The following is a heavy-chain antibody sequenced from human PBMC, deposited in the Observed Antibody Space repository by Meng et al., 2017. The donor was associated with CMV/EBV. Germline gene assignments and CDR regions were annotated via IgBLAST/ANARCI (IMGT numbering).Heavy chain of an antibody. CDR1: SCSGYY. D-gene: IGHD2-2*01. CDR2: INHSGST. V-gene: IGHV4-34*01. Sequence: SCSGYYWSWIRQTPGKGLEWIGEINHSGSTNYNPSLKSRVTISVDTSKNQFSLKLSSVTAADTAVYYCARGVGYCSSTSCYPRFDPWGQGTLVTVSS. J-gene: IGHJ5*02. CDR3: ARGVGYCSSTSCYPRFDP.